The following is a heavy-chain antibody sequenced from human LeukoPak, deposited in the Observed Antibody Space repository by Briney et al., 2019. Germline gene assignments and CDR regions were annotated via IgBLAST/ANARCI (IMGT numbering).Heavy chain of an antibody. CDR2: ISYDGSNK. J-gene: IGHJ4*02. CDR3: AKAVAGGFDY. CDR1: GFTFSSYG. V-gene: IGHV3-30*18. Sequence: GRSLRLSCAASGFTFSSYGMHWVRQAPGKGLEWVAVISYDGSNKYYADSVKGRFTISRDSSKNTLYLQMNSLRAEDTAVYYCAKAVAGGFDYWGQGTLVTVSS. D-gene: IGHD3-16*01.